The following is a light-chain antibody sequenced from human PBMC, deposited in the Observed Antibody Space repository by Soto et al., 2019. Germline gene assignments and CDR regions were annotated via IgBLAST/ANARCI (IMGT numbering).Light chain of an antibody. V-gene: IGKV3-11*01. CDR1: QSISRD. J-gene: IGKJ5*01. CDR2: DAS. Sequence: ETVLTQSTATLSLTHGERVTLSCRDSQSISRDLACYQPKPGLAPTLLSYDASGRATGIPVRLSGSGSGTDVTLTILSLVPQDFAVYSGQQPSNRLPSTLGQGTR. CDR3: QQPSNRLPST.